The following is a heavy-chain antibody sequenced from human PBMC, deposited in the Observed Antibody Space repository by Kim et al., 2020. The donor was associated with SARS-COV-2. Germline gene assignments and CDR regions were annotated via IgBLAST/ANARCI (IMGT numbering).Heavy chain of an antibody. D-gene: IGHD3-10*01. CDR1: GYTFTSYA. V-gene: IGHV1-3*01. J-gene: IGHJ4*02. CDR3: ARGKVMVRGVNNDY. Sequence: ASVKVSCKASGYTFTSYAMHWVRQAPGQRLEWMGWINAGNGNTKYSQKFQGRVTITRDTSASTAYMELSSLRSEDTAVYYCARGKVMVRGVNNDYWGQGTLVTVSS. CDR2: INAGNGNT.